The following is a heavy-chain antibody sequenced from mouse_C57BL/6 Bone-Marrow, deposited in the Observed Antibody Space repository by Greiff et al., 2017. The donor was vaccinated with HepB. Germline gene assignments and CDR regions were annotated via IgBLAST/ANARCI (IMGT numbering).Heavy chain of an antibody. Sequence: QVQLQQPGAELVKPGASVKLSCKASGYTFTSYWMHWVKQRPGQGLEWIGMIHPNSGSTNYNEKFKSKATLTVDKSSSTAYMQLSSLTSEDSAVYDCARSPLYYDYLDYWGQGTTLTVSS. CDR2: IHPNSGST. J-gene: IGHJ2*01. D-gene: IGHD2-4*01. CDR3: ARSPLYYDYLDY. V-gene: IGHV1-64*01. CDR1: GYTFTSYW.